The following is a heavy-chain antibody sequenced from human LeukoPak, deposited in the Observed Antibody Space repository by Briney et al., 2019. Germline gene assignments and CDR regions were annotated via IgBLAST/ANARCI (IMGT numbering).Heavy chain of an antibody. V-gene: IGHV4-59*01. CDR2: MYNSGGT. J-gene: IGHJ4*02. D-gene: IGHD4-17*01. CDR3: ARGIESYGDYGY. CDR1: GSSISGSY. Sequence: SETLSLTCTVSGSSISGSYWSWIRQPPGKGLEWIAYMYNSGGTNYNPSLKSRVTISIDTSKNQFSLKLSSLTAADTAIYYCARGIESYGDYGYWGQGILVTVSS.